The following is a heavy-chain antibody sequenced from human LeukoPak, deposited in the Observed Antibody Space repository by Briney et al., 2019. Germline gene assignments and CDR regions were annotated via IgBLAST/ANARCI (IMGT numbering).Heavy chain of an antibody. CDR2: IYYSGST. Sequence: SETLSLTCTVSGGSISSSTYYWGWIRQPPGKGLEWIGNIYYSGSTYYNPSLKSRVTISVDTSKNQFSLKLSSVTAADTAVYYCARWGGYYQRYFDYWGQGTLVTVSS. CDR3: ARWGGYYQRYFDY. J-gene: IGHJ4*02. D-gene: IGHD3-3*01. V-gene: IGHV4-39*01. CDR1: GGSISSSTYY.